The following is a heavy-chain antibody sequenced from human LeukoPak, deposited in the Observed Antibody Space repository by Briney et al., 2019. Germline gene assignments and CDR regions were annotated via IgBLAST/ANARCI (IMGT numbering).Heavy chain of an antibody. D-gene: IGHD4-17*01. CDR3: ARVVYGDYGDY. CDR1: GYTFTDYY. V-gene: IGHV1-2*02. Sequence: GASVKVSCKAAGYTFTDYYIHWVRQAHGQGLEWVGWINPTSGGTTYAQRFQGRVTVTRDTSISTAYMELTRLRSDDTAVYYCARVVYGDYGDYWGQGTLVTVSS. CDR2: INPTSGGT. J-gene: IGHJ4*02.